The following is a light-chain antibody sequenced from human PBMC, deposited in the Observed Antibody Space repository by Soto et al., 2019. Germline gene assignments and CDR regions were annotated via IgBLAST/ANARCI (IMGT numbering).Light chain of an antibody. CDR1: SNDVGGYNY. CDR2: DVS. J-gene: IGLJ1*01. V-gene: IGLV2-14*03. CDR3: SSYTGSSTYV. Sequence: QSALTQPASVSGSPGQSITISCTGTSNDVGGYNYVSWYQQHPGKAPKLMIYDVSNRPSGVSNRFSGSKSANTASLTISGRQTEDESDYYCSSYTGSSTYVFGTGTKVTVL.